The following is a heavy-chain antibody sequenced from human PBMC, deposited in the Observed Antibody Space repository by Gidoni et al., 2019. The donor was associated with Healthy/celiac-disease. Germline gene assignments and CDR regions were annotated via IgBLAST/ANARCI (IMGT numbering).Heavy chain of an antibody. CDR2: INHSGST. CDR3: ARGGYDFWSGYPRGYGMDV. CDR1: GGSFSGYY. Sequence: QVQLQQWGAGLLKPSETLSLTCAVYGGSFSGYYWSWIRQPPGKGLEWIGEINHSGSTNYNPSLKSRVTISVDTSKNQFSLKLSSVTAADTAVYYCARGGYDFWSGYPRGYGMDVWGQGTTVTVSS. J-gene: IGHJ6*02. V-gene: IGHV4-34*01. D-gene: IGHD3-3*01.